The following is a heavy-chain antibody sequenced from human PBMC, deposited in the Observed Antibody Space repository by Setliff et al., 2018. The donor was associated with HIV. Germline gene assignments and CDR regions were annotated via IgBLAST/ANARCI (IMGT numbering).Heavy chain of an antibody. D-gene: IGHD3-3*01. Sequence: GGSLRLSCAASGFTFNSYGMHWVRQAPGKGLEWVALIWYDASKKEYADSVKGRFNILRDDSKKTVDPQMNSLRADDTAVYYCVKDVVKFWSGSGALDFWGPGTLVTVSS. J-gene: IGHJ4*02. CDR1: GFTFNSYG. CDR3: VKDVVKFWSGSGALDF. V-gene: IGHV3-33*06. CDR2: IWYDASKK.